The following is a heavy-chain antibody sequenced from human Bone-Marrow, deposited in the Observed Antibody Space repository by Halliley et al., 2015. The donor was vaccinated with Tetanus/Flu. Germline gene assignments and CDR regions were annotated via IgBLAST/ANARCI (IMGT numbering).Heavy chain of an antibody. CDR1: GFSFRNYG. V-gene: IGHV3-33*06. Sequence: SLRLSCAASGFSFRNYGMHWVRQAPGKGLEWVAVSWYDGSNEDYGDSAKGRFTISRDNSKNTLYLQMNSLRAEDTAVYYYAKTAVVVTATPPQYYGLDVWGQGTTVTVSS. CDR3: AKTAVVVTATPPQYYGLDV. CDR2: SWYDGSNE. D-gene: IGHD2-21*02. J-gene: IGHJ6*02.